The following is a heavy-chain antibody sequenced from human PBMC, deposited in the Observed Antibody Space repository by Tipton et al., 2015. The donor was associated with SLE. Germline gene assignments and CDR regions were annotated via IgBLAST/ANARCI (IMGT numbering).Heavy chain of an antibody. V-gene: IGHV4-59*12. D-gene: IGHD6-13*01. CDR1: GGSISSYY. Sequence: GLVKPSETLSLTCTVSGGSISSYYWSWIRQPPGKGLEWIGYIYYSGSTNYNPSLKSRVTMSIDTSKNQFSLKLRSVTAADTALYYCARGASSWNFDYWGQGSLVTVSS. J-gene: IGHJ4*02. CDR2: IYYSGST. CDR3: ARGASSWNFDY.